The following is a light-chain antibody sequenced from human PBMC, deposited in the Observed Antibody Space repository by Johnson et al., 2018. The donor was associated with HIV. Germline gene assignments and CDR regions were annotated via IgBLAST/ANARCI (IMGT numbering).Light chain of an antibody. CDR3: GTWDSGLGALYV. V-gene: IGLV1-51*02. Sequence: HSVLTQPPSVSAAPGQKVTISCTGSSSNIGNNYVSWYQQLPGTSPKLLIYEKNKRPSGIPDRFSASKSGTSAILDITGLQTGDEADYYCGTWDSGLGALYVFGTGTKVTVL. CDR1: SSNIGNNY. CDR2: EKN. J-gene: IGLJ1*01.